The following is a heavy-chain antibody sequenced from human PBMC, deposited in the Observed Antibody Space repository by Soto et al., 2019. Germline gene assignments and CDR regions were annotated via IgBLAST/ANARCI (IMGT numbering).Heavy chain of an antibody. CDR3: ARDPLYGSGSYLAY. CDR2: INAGNGNT. Sequence: ASVKVSCKASGYTFTSYATHWVRQAPGQRLEWMGWINAGNGNTKYSQKFQGRVTITRDTSASTAYMELSSLRSEDTAVYYCARDPLYGSGSYLAYWGQGTLVTVSS. J-gene: IGHJ4*02. CDR1: GYTFTSYA. V-gene: IGHV1-3*01. D-gene: IGHD3-10*01.